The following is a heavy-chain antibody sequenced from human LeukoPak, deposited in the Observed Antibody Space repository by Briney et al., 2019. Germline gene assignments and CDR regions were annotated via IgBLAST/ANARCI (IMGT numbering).Heavy chain of an antibody. CDR3: ARGTRTRIVFAPAVDY. CDR1: GYTFTDYY. V-gene: IGHV1-2*02. Sequence: GASVKVSCKTSGYTFTDYYIHWVRQAPGKGFQWMGWVNPNSGGTKYAQKSQGRVTMTRDTSTSTAYMDLTGLTSDDTAVYYCARGTRTRIVFAPAVDYWGQGTLVTVSS. D-gene: IGHD1-7*01. J-gene: IGHJ4*02. CDR2: VNPNSGGT.